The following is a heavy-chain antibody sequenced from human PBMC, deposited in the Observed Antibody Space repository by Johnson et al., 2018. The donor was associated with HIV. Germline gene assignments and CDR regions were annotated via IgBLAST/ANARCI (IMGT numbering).Heavy chain of an antibody. CDR1: GFTFSSYG. D-gene: IGHD3-10*01. Sequence: QVQLVESGGGVVQPGGSLRLSCAASGFTFSSYGMHWVRQAPGKGLEWVAFIRYDGSTQSYADSVKGRFSISRDNSKNTLYMEINSLRAEDTALYYCARASYYYGSADIWGQGTMVTVSS. J-gene: IGHJ3*02. V-gene: IGHV3-30*02. CDR2: IRYDGSTQ. CDR3: ARASYYYGSADI.